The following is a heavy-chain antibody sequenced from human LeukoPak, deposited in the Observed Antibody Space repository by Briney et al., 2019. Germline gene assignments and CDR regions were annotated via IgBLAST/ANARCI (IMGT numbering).Heavy chain of an antibody. V-gene: IGHV3-64D*06. Sequence: GGSLRLSCAASGFSVSSNYMSWVRQAPGKGLEYVSAINNYGDSTYYADSVKGRFTISRDNSKNTLFLQMSSLRAEDTAVYSCVKPDLAVAGTRYFDSWGQGTLVTVSS. J-gene: IGHJ4*02. CDR3: VKPDLAVAGTRYFDS. CDR1: GFSVSSNY. CDR2: INNYGDST. D-gene: IGHD6-19*01.